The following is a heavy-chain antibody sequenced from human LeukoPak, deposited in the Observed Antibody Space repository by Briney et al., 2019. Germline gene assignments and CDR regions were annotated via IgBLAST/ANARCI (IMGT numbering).Heavy chain of an antibody. J-gene: IGHJ6*02. D-gene: IGHD3-22*01. V-gene: IGHV3-23*01. CDR2: FTSRGDST. Sequence: GGSLRLSCAASGFTFSSYGMTWVRQAPGKGLEWVSAFTSRGDSTYYANSVKGRFTISRDSYQNTLFLQMNSLRAEDTAVYYCARDRSYYDSSGYYYYYGMDVWGQGTTVTVSS. CDR1: GFTFSSYG. CDR3: ARDRSYYDSSGYYYYYGMDV.